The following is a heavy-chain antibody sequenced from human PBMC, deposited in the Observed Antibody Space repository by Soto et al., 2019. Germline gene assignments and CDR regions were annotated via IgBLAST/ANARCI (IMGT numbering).Heavy chain of an antibody. CDR2: IIPLFGTT. CDR1: GDTFSGYS. Sequence: QVQLVQSGAEVKKPGSSVKVSCKASGDTFSGYSISWVRQAPGQGLEWMGGIIPLFGTTNYAQRFQGRVTITAEKTPSPAHLGVSHPKTGGPAIIFLWGGSGRGLEPGDYWGQGTLVTVSS. CDR3: WGGSGRGLEPGDY. V-gene: IGHV1-69*14. D-gene: IGHD2-15*01. J-gene: IGHJ4*02.